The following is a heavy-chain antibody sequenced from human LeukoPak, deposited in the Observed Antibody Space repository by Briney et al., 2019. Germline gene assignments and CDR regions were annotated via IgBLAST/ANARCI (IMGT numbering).Heavy chain of an antibody. D-gene: IGHD3-22*01. CDR2: IYTSGST. J-gene: IGHJ4*02. CDR3: ARGDGAYYYDSSGYYPPLYFDY. V-gene: IGHV4-61*02. CDR1: GGSISSGSYY. Sequence: SQTLSLTCTVSGGSISSGSYYWSWIRQPAGKGLEWIGRIYTSGSTNYNPSLKSRVTISVDTSKNQFSLKLSSVTAADTAVYYCARGDGAYYYDSSGYYPPLYFDYWGQGTLVTVSS.